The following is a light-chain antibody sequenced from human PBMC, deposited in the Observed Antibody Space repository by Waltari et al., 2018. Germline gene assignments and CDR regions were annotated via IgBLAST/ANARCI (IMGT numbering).Light chain of an antibody. V-gene: IGLV2-14*01. CDR2: VVS. CDR1: ISDIGAYNL. J-gene: IGLJ3*02. Sequence: QSALTQPASVSGSPGQSITISCTGTISDIGAYNLVSWYKQHPGEAPKLIIFVVSDRPSVVSNRFSGSKSGNRASLTISGLQAEDEADYYCSSYTDSRTWVFGGGTRLTVL. CDR3: SSYTDSRTWV.